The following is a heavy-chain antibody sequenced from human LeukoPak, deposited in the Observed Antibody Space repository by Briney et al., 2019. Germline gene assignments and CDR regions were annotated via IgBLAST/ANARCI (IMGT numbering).Heavy chain of an antibody. CDR1: GYTFTSYD. D-gene: IGHD3-22*01. Sequence: ASVKVSCKASGYTFTSYDINWVRQATGQGLEWMGWMNPNSGNTGYAQKFQGRVTMTRNTSISTAYMELSSLRSEDTAVYYCASNYYDSSGRKVPAYNDYWGQGTLVTVSS. V-gene: IGHV1-8*01. CDR2: MNPNSGNT. J-gene: IGHJ4*02. CDR3: ASNYYDSSGRKVPAYNDY.